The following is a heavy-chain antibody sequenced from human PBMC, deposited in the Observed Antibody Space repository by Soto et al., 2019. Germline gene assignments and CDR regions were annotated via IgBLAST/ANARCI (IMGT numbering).Heavy chain of an antibody. CDR2: INLIGNT. J-gene: IGHJ5*02. CDR1: GDSLSTYC. CDR3: ARRGYTQRFLDWFDP. V-gene: IGHV4-59*01. D-gene: IGHD5-18*01. Sequence: PSGTRSPTWTIPGDSLSTYCWSWIRQPPGEGMEWIGDINLIGNTNDDPSLKSRVTITIDTYKTQFSLKLRSVTTADTDVYFCARRGYTQRFLDWFDPWGQGTLVIFSA.